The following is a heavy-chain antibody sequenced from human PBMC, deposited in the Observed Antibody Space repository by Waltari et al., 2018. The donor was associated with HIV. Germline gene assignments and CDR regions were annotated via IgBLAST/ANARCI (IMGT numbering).Heavy chain of an antibody. V-gene: IGHV4-34*01. CDR1: GGSFSAYY. D-gene: IGHD3-16*01. CDR2: INHSGNT. J-gene: IGHJ4*02. CDR3: ARRRQDEVGPFGD. Sequence: QVRLQQWGTGLLKPSENLSLTCAVYGGSFSAYYWNGIRQAPGKGLEWIGEINHSGNTNNNPSLQSRVTISVDTSKNQFSLKLSSVTAADTAVYYCARRRQDEVGPFGDWSQGSLVTVSS.